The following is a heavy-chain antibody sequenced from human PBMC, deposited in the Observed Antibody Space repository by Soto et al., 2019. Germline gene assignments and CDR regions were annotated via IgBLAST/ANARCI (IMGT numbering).Heavy chain of an antibody. Sequence: QVQLQESGPGLVKPSGTLSLTCAVSGGSISSSNWWSWVRQPPGKGLEWIGEIYHSGSTSYNPSLKSRVSISVDKSKNQFSLNPSSVTAAATAVYYCASYYTGNRPFDYWGQGTLVTVSS. CDR1: GGSISSSNW. D-gene: IGHD3-22*01. CDR2: IYHSGST. CDR3: ASYYTGNRPFDY. V-gene: IGHV4-4*02. J-gene: IGHJ4*02.